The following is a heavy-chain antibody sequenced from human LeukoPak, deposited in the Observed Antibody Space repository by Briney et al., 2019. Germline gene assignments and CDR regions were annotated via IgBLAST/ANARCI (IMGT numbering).Heavy chain of an antibody. CDR1: GGSISSGSYY. J-gene: IGHJ4*02. CDR2: IYTSGST. Sequence: SQTLSLTCTVSGGSISSGSYYWRWLRQPAGKGLEWIGRIYTSGSTNYNPSLKSRVTISVDTSKNQFSLKLSSVTAADTAVYYCARALGGYPANFDYWGQGTLVTVSS. D-gene: IGHD1-26*01. CDR3: ARALGGYPANFDY. V-gene: IGHV4-61*02.